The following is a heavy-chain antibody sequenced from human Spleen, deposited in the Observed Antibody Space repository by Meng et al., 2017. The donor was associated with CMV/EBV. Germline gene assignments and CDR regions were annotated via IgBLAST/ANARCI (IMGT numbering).Heavy chain of an antibody. V-gene: IGHV3-33*06. CDR3: AKDWKVAGTAFHI. CDR2: IWYDGSYI. Sequence: GESLKISCAASGLTVSSNYMTWIRQAPGKGLEWVAVIWYDGSYIYYGDSVKGRFTISRDNSKNTLYLQMNSLRAEDTAVYYCAKDWKVAGTAFHIWGQGTMVTVSS. CDR1: GLTVSSNY. D-gene: IGHD6-19*01. J-gene: IGHJ3*02.